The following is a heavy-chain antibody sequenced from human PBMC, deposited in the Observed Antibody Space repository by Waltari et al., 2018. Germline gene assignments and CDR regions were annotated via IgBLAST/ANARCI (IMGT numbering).Heavy chain of an antibody. J-gene: IGHJ4*02. CDR3: AAAPRLIPAWRDY. D-gene: IGHD2-2*02. V-gene: IGHV4-61*02. Sequence: QVQLQESGPGLVKPSQTLSLTCTVSGGSISSGSYYWSWIRQPAGKGLEWIGRIYTSGSTNYNPSLKSRVTISVDTSKNQFSLKLSSVTAADTAVYYCAAAPRLIPAWRDYWGQGTLVTVSS. CDR2: IYTSGST. CDR1: GGSISSGSYY.